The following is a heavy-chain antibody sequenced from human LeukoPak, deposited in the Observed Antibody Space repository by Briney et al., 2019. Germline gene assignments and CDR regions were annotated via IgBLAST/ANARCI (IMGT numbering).Heavy chain of an antibody. CDR1: GGTFSSYA. CDR3: AREARFFLGFDP. D-gene: IGHD3-3*01. V-gene: IGHV1-69*05. Sequence: EASVKVSCKASGGTFSSYAINWVRQAPGQGLEWMGGIIPKFGTANYAQKFQGRVTITTDESTSTAYMELSSLRSEDTAVYFCAREARFFLGFDPWGQGTLVTVST. CDR2: IIPKFGTA. J-gene: IGHJ5*02.